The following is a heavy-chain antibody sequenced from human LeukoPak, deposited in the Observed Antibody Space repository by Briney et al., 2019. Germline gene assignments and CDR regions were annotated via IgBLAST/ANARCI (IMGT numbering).Heavy chain of an antibody. CDR1: GGSISSSSYY. V-gene: IGHV4-39*01. D-gene: IGHD1-26*01. Sequence: SETLSLTCTVSGGSISSSSYYWGWIRQPPGKGLEWIGSIYYSGNTYYNPSLKSRVTISVDTSKNQFSLKLSSVTAADTAVYYCARKAVGETSNYFDYWGQGTLVTVSS. J-gene: IGHJ4*02. CDR2: IYYSGNT. CDR3: ARKAVGETSNYFDY.